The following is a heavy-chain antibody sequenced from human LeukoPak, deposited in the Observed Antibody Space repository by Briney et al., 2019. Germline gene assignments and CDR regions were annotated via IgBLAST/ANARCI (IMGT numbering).Heavy chain of an antibody. CDR2: INSDGSST. V-gene: IGHV3-74*01. CDR1: GFTFSSYW. D-gene: IGHD3-3*01. Sequence: GGSLRLSCAASGFTFSSYWMHWVRQAPGKGLVWVSRINSDGSSTSYADSVKGRFTISRDNAKNTLYLQMNSLRAKDTAVYYCARGILTSEHRNFDYWGQGTLVTVSS. CDR3: ARGILTSEHRNFDY. J-gene: IGHJ4*02.